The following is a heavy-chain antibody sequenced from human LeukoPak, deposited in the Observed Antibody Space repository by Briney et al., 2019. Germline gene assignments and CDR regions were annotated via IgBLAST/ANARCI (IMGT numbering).Heavy chain of an antibody. J-gene: IGHJ4*02. CDR2: INPSGGST. CDR3: ARSYDSSGYYGGYWFDY. D-gene: IGHD3-22*01. CDR1: GYTFTSYY. Sequence: ASVKVSCKASGYTFTSYYMHWVRQAPGQGLEWMGIINPSGGSTSYAQKFQGRGTMARDTSTSTVYMELSSLRSEDTAVYYCARSYDSSGYYGGYWFDYWGQGTLVTVSS. V-gene: IGHV1-46*01.